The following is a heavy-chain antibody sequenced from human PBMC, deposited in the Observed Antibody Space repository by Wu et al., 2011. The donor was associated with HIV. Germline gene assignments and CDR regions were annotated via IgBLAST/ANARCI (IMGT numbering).Heavy chain of an antibody. J-gene: IGHJ4*02. V-gene: IGHV1-69*06. CDR1: GYTFTGYY. CDR2: VIPIFGTA. CDR3: ASDGTGVFDY. D-gene: IGHD2-8*02. Sequence: QVQLVQSGAEVKKPGASVKVSCKASGYTFTGYYIYWVRQGPGQGLEWMGRVIPIFGTANYAQRFQGRVTITADKSTSTAYMELSSLRSEDTAVYYCASDGTGVFDYWGPGNPWSPSPQ.